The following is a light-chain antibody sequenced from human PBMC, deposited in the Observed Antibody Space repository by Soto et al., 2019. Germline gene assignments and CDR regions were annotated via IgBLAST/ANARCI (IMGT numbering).Light chain of an antibody. V-gene: IGKV3-20*01. CDR2: GAS. Sequence: ENVLTQSPGTLSLSPGERATLSCRASQSVSSSYLAWFQQKPGQAPRLLIYGASSRATGIPDRFTGTGSGTDFTLTISILEPEDFAVYYCQQYGSSPYTFGQGTNLEIK. CDR1: QSVSSSY. J-gene: IGKJ2*01. CDR3: QQYGSSPYT.